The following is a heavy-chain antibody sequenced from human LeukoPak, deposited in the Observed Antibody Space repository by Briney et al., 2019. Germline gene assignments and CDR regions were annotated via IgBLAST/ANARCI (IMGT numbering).Heavy chain of an antibody. D-gene: IGHD5-18*01. J-gene: IGHJ4*02. Sequence: GASVKVSCTASGETFTSFYMHWVRQAPGQGLEWMGGIIPIFGTANYAQKFQGRVTITTDESTSTAYMELSSLRSEDTAVYYCARQRGYSYGSIGYWGQGTLVTVSS. CDR3: ARQRGYSYGSIGY. CDR2: IIPIFGTA. V-gene: IGHV1-69*05. CDR1: GETFTSFY.